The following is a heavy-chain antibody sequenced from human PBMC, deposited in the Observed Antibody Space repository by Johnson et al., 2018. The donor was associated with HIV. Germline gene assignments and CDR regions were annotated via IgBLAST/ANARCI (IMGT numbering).Heavy chain of an antibody. D-gene: IGHD5-18*01. CDR2: ISYDGSNK. J-gene: IGHJ3*02. Sequence: QVQLVESGGGVVQPGRSLRLSCAASGLSFSSYGMEWVRQAPGKGLEWVAVISYDGSNKYYADSVTGRFTISRDNAKNSLYLQMNSLRAEDTAVYYCARDRSWIQLWFDAFDIWGQGTMVTVSS. CDR1: GLSFSSYG. V-gene: IGHV3-30*19. CDR3: ARDRSWIQLWFDAFDI.